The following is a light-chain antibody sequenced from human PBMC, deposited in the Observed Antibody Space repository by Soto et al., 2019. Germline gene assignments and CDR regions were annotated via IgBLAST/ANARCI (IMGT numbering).Light chain of an antibody. CDR3: QQYNSYWS. CDR2: DAS. CDR1: QSASTF. V-gene: IGKV1-5*01. Sequence: DIQMTQSPSTLSASVGARVTITCRGSQSASTFLAWYQQKPGQAPKLLIYDASSLESGVPSRISGSGSGTEFTLNISSLQPDDFATYYCQQYNSYWSFGQGTKVDI. J-gene: IGKJ1*01.